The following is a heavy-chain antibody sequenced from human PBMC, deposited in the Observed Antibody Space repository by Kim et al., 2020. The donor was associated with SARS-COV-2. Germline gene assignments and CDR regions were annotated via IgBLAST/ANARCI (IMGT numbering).Heavy chain of an antibody. CDR1: GFTFSNYA. CDR2: ISYSGANT. J-gene: IGHJ4*02. D-gene: IGHD6-13*01. Sequence: GGSLRLSCAASGFTFSNYAMTWVRQTPGKGLQWVSTISYSGANTYYADSVKGRFTIARDNSNYLVHLQLNSLRAEDTAVYYCAKDSASSWGTEYWGQGTLVTVSS. CDR3: AKDSASSWGTEY. V-gene: IGHV3-23*01.